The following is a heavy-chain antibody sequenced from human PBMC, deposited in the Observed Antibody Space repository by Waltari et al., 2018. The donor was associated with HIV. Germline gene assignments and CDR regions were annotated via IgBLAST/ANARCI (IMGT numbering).Heavy chain of an antibody. CDR3: ARGGVAVPGIHY. J-gene: IGHJ4*02. CDR2: IRLKANGGAT. V-gene: IGHV3-49*05. Sequence: DVQVVESGGGLVKPGRSLRLSCTGSGFTFGDYGVSWFRQAPGKGLEWVGFIRLKANGGATQYGASVKGRFTISREDSKSVAYLQMNSLKIEDTAVYFCARGGVAVPGIHYWGQGTLVIVSS. CDR1: GFTFGDYG. D-gene: IGHD6-19*01.